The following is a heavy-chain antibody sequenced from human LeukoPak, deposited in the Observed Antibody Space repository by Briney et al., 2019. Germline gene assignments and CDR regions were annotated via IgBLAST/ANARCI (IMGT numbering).Heavy chain of an antibody. CDR2: IYYSGST. Sequence: SETLSLTCTVSGGSISSYYWSWIRQPPGKGLEWIGYIYYSGSTNYNPSLKSRVTISVDPSKNQFSLKLSSVTAADTGVYYCAAGIAARPSVNFDYWGQGTLVTVSS. CDR3: AAGIAARPSVNFDY. V-gene: IGHV4-59*08. J-gene: IGHJ4*02. CDR1: GGSISSYY. D-gene: IGHD6-6*01.